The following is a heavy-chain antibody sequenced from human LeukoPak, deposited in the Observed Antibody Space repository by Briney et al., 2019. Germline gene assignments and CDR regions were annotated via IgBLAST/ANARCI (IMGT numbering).Heavy chain of an antibody. CDR1: GESLSKYY. CDR2: LNHRGST. J-gene: IGHJ4*02. V-gene: IGHV4-34*01. D-gene: IGHD1-26*01. Sequence: SETLSLTSAVYGESLSKYYWAWIRQSRGKGLEWIVELNHRGSTNLNPSLKSRVTLSVDTSKHQFSLKLTSMTAADAAVYYCASSVGSTDYWGQGTLVTVSP. CDR3: ASSVGSTDY.